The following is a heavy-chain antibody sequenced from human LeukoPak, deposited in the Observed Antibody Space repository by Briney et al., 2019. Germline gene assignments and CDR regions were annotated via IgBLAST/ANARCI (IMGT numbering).Heavy chain of an antibody. Sequence: GGSLRLSCAASGFTFSSYAMNWVRQAPGKGLEWVSSISSTSSYIYYADSVEGRFTISRDNAKNSLYLQMNSLRVEDTAVYYCARDRALNWFDPWGQGTLVTVSS. J-gene: IGHJ5*02. CDR1: GFTFSSYA. V-gene: IGHV3-21*01. CDR2: ISSTSSYI. CDR3: ARDRALNWFDP.